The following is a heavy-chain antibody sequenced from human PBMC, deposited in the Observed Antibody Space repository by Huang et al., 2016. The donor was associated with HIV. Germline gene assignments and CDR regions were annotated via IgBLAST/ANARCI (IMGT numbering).Heavy chain of an antibody. CDR1: GGSIGSGSDS. J-gene: IGHJ5*02. CDR3: ARDHYYGSSGYFNWFDP. V-gene: IGHV4-61*09. D-gene: IGHD3-22*01. Sequence: QVQLQESGPGLVKASQTLSLTCTVSGGSIGSGSDSWSWIRQPAGKGLEWIGLIYASGSTNYRPSLKSRVPISINASKNQLSLRLTSVTAADTAVYYCARDHYYGSSGYFNWFDPWGQGTLVTVSS. CDR2: IYASGST.